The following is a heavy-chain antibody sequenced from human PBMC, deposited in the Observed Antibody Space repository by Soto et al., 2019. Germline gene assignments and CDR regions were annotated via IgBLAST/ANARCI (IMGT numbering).Heavy chain of an antibody. Sequence: QVQLVQSGAEVKKPGSSVKVSCKASGGTFSSYAISWVRQAPGQGLEWMGGIIPIFGTANYAQKFQGRVTITADESTSTADMELSSLRSEDTAVEYCARSPGIAAAGTFDYWGQGTLVTVSS. J-gene: IGHJ4*02. CDR1: GGTFSSYA. CDR3: ARSPGIAAAGTFDY. D-gene: IGHD6-13*01. V-gene: IGHV1-69*01. CDR2: IIPIFGTA.